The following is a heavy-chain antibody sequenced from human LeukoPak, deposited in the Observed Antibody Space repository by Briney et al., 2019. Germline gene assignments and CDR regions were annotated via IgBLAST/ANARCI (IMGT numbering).Heavy chain of an antibody. V-gene: IGHV4-30-4*01. CDR3: ARAGRDYGDLRDY. D-gene: IGHD4-17*01. CDR1: GGSISSGDYY. CDR2: IYYSGST. Sequence: SETLSLTCTVSGGSISSGDYYWSWIRQPPGKGLEWIGYIYYSGSTYYNPSLKSRVTISVDTSKNQFSLKLSSVTAADTAVYYCARAGRDYGDLRDYWGQGTLVTVSS. J-gene: IGHJ4*02.